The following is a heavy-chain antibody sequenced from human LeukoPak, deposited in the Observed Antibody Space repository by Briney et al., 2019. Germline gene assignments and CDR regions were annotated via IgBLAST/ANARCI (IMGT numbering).Heavy chain of an antibody. CDR2: ISWNSGTK. CDR1: GFIFDDYA. J-gene: IGHJ4*02. V-gene: IGHV3-9*01. D-gene: IGHD4-23*01. CDR3: AKALGSHYGGED. Sequence: PGRSLRLSCAASGFIFDDYAMHWVRQAPGKGLEWVSGISWNSGTKGYAASVKGRFTLSRDNAKNFLYLQMSSLRAEDTALYYCAKALGSHYGGEDWGQGTLVTVSS.